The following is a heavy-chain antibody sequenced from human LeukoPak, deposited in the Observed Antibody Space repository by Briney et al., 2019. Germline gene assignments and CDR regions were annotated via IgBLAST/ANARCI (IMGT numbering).Heavy chain of an antibody. Sequence: PSETLSPTCTVSGGSISSSSYYWGWIRQPPGKGLEWIGSIYYSGSTYYNPSLKSRVTISVDTSKNQFSLKLSSVTAADTAVYYCARDYYYDSSGLGDEGDYWGQGTLVTVSS. CDR3: ARDYYYDSSGLGDEGDY. D-gene: IGHD3-22*01. CDR2: IYYSGST. CDR1: GGSISSSSYY. V-gene: IGHV4-39*07. J-gene: IGHJ4*02.